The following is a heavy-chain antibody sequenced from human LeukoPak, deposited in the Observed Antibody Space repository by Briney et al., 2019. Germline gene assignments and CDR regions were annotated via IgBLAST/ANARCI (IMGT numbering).Heavy chain of an antibody. J-gene: IGHJ6*02. CDR2: IDPDGITT. V-gene: IGHV3-74*01. Sequence: GGSLRLSCAASGFTLSGYWMHWVRQARGEGLVWVSRIDPDGITTNYADSVKGRFTTSRDNARNTLYLQMNSLTAEDTALYYCTRVQAGRSGLMDVWGRGTTVTVSS. D-gene: IGHD2-8*02. CDR3: TRVQAGRSGLMDV. CDR1: GFTLSGYW.